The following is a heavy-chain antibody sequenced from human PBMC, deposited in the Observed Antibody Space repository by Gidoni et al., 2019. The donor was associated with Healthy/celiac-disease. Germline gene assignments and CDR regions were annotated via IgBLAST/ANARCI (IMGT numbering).Heavy chain of an antibody. CDR1: GFTFADYA. CDR2: ISWNSGSI. J-gene: IGHJ4*02. D-gene: IGHD6-19*01. Sequence: EVQLVESGGGLVQPGRSLRLSCAASGFTFADYAMHWVRQAPGKGLEWVSGISWNSGSIGYADSVKGRFTISRDNAKNSLYLQMNSLRAEDTALYYCAKDRGSSGWYRRGDFDYWGQGTLVTVSS. V-gene: IGHV3-9*01. CDR3: AKDRGSSGWYRRGDFDY.